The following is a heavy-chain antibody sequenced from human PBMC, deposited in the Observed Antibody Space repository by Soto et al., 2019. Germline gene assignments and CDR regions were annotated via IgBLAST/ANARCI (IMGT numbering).Heavy chain of an antibody. V-gene: IGHV1-18*01. CDR2: ISAYSGKT. CDR3: ARDPYLGDHQY. Sequence: QVQLVQSGAEVRKPGASVKVSCKTSGYTFTHYGISWVRQAPGQGLEWVGWISAYSGKTHYAQKVQGKVTMTTDTSTSTAYLEVRSRRSDDTAVYFCARDPYLGDHQYWGQGTLVTVSS. D-gene: IGHD3-16*01. J-gene: IGHJ4*02. CDR1: GYTFTHYG.